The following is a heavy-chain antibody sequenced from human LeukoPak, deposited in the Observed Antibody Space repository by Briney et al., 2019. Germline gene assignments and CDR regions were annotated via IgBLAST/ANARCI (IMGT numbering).Heavy chain of an antibody. CDR2: INPSGGST. CDR1: GYTFTSYY. CDR3: ATLGGVGAYFDY. Sequence: GASVKVSCKASGYTFTSYYMHWVRQAPGQGLEWMGIINPSGGSTSYAQKFQGRVTMTRDTSTSTVYMELSSLRSEDTAVYYCATLGGVGAYFDYWGQGTLVTVSS. D-gene: IGHD1-26*01. V-gene: IGHV1-46*01. J-gene: IGHJ4*02.